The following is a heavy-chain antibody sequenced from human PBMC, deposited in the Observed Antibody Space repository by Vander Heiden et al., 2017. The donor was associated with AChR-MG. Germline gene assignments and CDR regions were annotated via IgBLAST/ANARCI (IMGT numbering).Heavy chain of an antibody. J-gene: IGHJ3*02. D-gene: IGHD3-22*01. CDR3: ARDQDSSGYHGSDAFDI. CDR2: IIPIFGTA. CDR1: GGTFSSYA. V-gene: IGHV1-69*01. Sequence: QVQLVQSGAEVKKPGSSVKVSCKASGGTFSSYAISWVRQAPGQGLEWMGGIIPIFGTANYAQKFQGRVTITADESTSTAYMELSSLRSEDTAVYYCARDQDSSGYHGSDAFDIWGQGTMVTVSS.